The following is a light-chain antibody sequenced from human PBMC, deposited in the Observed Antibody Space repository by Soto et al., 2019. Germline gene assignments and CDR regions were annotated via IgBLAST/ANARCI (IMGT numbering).Light chain of an antibody. J-gene: IGLJ1*01. V-gene: IGLV2-14*01. CDR2: EVN. CDR3: FSYTSTSEPYV. CDR1: SSDVGGYDY. Sequence: QSALTQPASVSGSPGQSITVSCTGTSSDVGGYDYVSWYQQHPGKAPKLIIFEVNNRPSGVSNRFSGSKSGNTASLTISELQAEDECYYYSFSYTSTSEPYVFRTGSKGNGL.